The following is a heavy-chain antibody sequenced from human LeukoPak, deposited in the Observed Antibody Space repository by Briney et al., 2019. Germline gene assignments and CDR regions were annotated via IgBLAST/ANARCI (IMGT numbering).Heavy chain of an antibody. V-gene: IGHV1-2*02. CDR1: GYTFIDYY. CDR2: INPNSDVT. J-gene: IGHJ4*02. D-gene: IGHD3-10*01. CDR3: ARGRSFGELGVY. Sequence: APVKVSRKASGYTFIDYYIHWVRQAPGQGLEWMGSINPNSDVTNYAQNFQGRVTMTRDTFIRTAYMELSRLTSDDTAVYYCARGRSFGELGVYWGQGTLLTVSS.